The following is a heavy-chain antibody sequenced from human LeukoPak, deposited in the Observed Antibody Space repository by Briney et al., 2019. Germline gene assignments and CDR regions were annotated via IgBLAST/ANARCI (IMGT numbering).Heavy chain of an antibody. V-gene: IGHV1-3*01. CDR3: ARGSPYCGGDCYSFDY. CDR1: GYTFTSYA. Sequence: ASVKVSCTASGYTFTSYAMHWVRQAPGQRLEWMGWINAGNGNTKYSQKFQGRVTITADESTSTAYMELSSLRSEDTAVYYCARGSPYCGGDCYSFDYWGQGTLVTVSS. J-gene: IGHJ4*02. CDR2: INAGNGNT. D-gene: IGHD2-21*02.